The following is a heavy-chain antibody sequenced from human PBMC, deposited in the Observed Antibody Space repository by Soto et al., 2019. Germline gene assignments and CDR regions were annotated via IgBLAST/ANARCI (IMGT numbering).Heavy chain of an antibody. Sequence: QVQLVQSGAEVKKPGASVKVSCKASGYTFTSYGISWVRQAPGQGLEWMGWISAYNGNTNYAQKLQGRVTMTTDTSRSTAYMQLRSLTYDDTAVYYCALVVTLRHDAFDIWGQGTMVTVSS. V-gene: IGHV1-18*01. CDR1: GYTFTSYG. D-gene: IGHD2-15*01. CDR2: ISAYNGNT. J-gene: IGHJ3*02. CDR3: ALVVTLRHDAFDI.